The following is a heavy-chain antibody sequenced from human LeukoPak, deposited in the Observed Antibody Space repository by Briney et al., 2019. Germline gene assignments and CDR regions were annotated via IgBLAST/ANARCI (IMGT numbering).Heavy chain of an antibody. V-gene: IGHV3-33*01. Sequence: GGSLRLSCAASGFTFSSYGIHWVRQAPGKGLEWVSVIWYDGRRKYYADSAKGRFTISRDNSKNTVYLQMDSLRAEDTAVYYCARDVDSGGHYSKFDSWGQGTLVTVSS. CDR2: IWYDGRRK. CDR3: ARDVDSGGHYSKFDS. D-gene: IGHD3-22*01. J-gene: IGHJ4*02. CDR1: GFTFSSYG.